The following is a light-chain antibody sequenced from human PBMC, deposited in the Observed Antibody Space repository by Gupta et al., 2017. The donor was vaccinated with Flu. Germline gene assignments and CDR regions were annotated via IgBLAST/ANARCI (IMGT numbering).Light chain of an antibody. CDR2: RVS. J-gene: IGKJ1*01. Sequence: TLGPPASISCSSSQSLVYSGGRTYLSWLQQRPGQSPRRLIHRVSNRDSGVPDRFSGSGSGTNFTLRISRVEAEDVGVYYCMQGVKGPLWTFGQGTKVEIK. CDR3: MQGVKGPLWT. CDR1: QSLVYSGGRTY. V-gene: IGKV2-30*01.